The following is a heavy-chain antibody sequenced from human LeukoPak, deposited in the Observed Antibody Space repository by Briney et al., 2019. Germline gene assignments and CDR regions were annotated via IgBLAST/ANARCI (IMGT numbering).Heavy chain of an antibody. D-gene: IGHD7-27*01. CDR2: IYSSGST. CDR3: VRAPGAFDV. J-gene: IGHJ3*01. Sequence: SQTLSLTCTVSGDSITLGDYYWTWIRQPPGKGLEWIGYIYSSGSTYYNPSLKSRIAMSLDTSRNRFSLRLRSVTAADTAVYYCVRAPGAFDVWGQGTMVTVSS. V-gene: IGHV4-30-4*08. CDR1: GDSITLGDYY.